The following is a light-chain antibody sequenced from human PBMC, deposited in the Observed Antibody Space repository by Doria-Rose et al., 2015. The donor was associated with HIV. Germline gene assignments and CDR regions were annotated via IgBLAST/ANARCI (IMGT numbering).Light chain of an antibody. CDR2: AAS. J-gene: IGKJ1*01. V-gene: IGKV1-39*01. Sequence: YLTWFPQEPGNAPKLLIYAASRLQSGVPSRFSGSGSGTYFTLTISGLQPGDFATYYCQQTYSSPPWTFGQGTKVEMK. CDR1: Y. CDR3: QQTYSSPPWT.